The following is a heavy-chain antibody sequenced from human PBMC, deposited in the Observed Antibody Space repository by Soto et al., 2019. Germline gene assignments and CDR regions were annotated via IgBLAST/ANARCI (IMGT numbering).Heavy chain of an antibody. J-gene: IGHJ4*02. CDR2: IYWDDDK. CDR3: ARLKDLYLTFDY. Sequence: SGPTLVNPTQTLTLTCTFSDFSLSTSGVGVGWIRQSPEKALEWLAIIYWDDDKRYSPLLKTRLTVTKDTSKNQVVLTLTNMGAVDTGTYYCARLKDLYLTFDYWGQGSLVTVSS. V-gene: IGHV2-5*02. D-gene: IGHD3-10*01. CDR1: DFSLSTSGVG.